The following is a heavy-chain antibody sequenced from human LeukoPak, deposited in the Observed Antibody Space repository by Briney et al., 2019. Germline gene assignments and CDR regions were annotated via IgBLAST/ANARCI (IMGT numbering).Heavy chain of an antibody. Sequence: GGSLRLSCAASGFTFSSYSMNWVRQAPGKGLEWVSSISSSSSYIYYADSVKGRFTISRDNAKNSLYQQMNSLRAEDTAVYYCARAVGGTSSFDYWGQGTLVTVSS. CDR3: ARAVGGTSSFDY. CDR2: ISSSSSYI. V-gene: IGHV3-21*01. J-gene: IGHJ4*02. D-gene: IGHD6-19*01. CDR1: GFTFSSYS.